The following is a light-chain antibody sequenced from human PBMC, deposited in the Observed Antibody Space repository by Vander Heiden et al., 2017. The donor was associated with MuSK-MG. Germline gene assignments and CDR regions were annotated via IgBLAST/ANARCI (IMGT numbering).Light chain of an antibody. CDR2: GPV. J-gene: IGKJ2*02. CDR3: QQYNNWPFVCT. Sequence: EIVMTQSPATLSVWPGERATLSCRASQSVSSNLGWYKKKPDQARRRLIRGPVTSGIGIPARFRGSGSGTEFTLTISSLQSDDFAVYSCQQYNNWPFVCTFGQGTKLEIK. CDR1: QSVSSN. V-gene: IGKV3-15*01.